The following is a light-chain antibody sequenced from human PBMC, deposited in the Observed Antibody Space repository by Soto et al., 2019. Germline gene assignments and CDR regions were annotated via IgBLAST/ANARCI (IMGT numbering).Light chain of an antibody. J-gene: IGLJ2*01. CDR2: AVD. Sequence: QSVLTQPHSASGSPGQSVTISCTGTTSDVGGYNYVSWYQQHPGKAPKLLVYAVDKRPSGVPDRFSGSKSGNTASLTVSGLQAEYEADYYCSSYVGSNFHVLFGGGTKLTVL. CDR1: TSDVGGYNY. V-gene: IGLV2-8*01. CDR3: SSYVGSNFHVL.